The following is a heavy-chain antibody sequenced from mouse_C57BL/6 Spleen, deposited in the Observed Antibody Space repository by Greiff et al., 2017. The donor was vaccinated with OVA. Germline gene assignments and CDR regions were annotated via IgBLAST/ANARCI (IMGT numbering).Heavy chain of an antibody. D-gene: IGHD2-4*01. V-gene: IGHV2-4*01. J-gene: IGHJ2*01. Sequence: QVQLKQSGPGLVQPSQSLSITCTVSGFSLTSYGVHWVRQPPGKGLEWLGVIWSGGSTDYNAAFISRLSISKDNSKSQVFFKMNSLQADDTAIYYCAKSYDYDGYYFDYWGQGTTLTVSS. CDR1: GFSLTSYG. CDR3: AKSYDYDGYYFDY. CDR2: IWSGGST.